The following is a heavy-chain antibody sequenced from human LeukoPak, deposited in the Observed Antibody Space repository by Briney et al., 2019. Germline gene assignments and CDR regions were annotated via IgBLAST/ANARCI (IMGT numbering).Heavy chain of an antibody. CDR1: GGSLSPYY. D-gene: IGHD6-13*01. Sequence: PSQTLSLTCTVSGGSLSPYYWSWIRQSPGKGLEWIGYISYSGSTNSHPSLKSRVTISVDMSKPQFYLELSSVTAADTAVYYCARVGAGGPRRALDVWGQGTMVTVSS. V-gene: IGHV4-59*01. J-gene: IGHJ3*01. CDR3: ARVGAGGPRRALDV. CDR2: ISYSGST.